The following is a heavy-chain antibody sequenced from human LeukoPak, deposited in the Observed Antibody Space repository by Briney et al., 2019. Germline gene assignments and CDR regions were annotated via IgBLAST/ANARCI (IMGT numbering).Heavy chain of an antibody. J-gene: IGHJ4*02. D-gene: IGHD3-22*01. CDR1: GFTLGTHC. Sequence: PEGSLRLSCAASGFTLGTHCMTWVRQAPGKGLEWVSSISSSSNYIHYADSVKGRLTISRDNAENSLYLQMSGLRAEDTAMYYCVRSQGGYYYDSSGYYQGPLDYWGQGTLVTVSS. CDR3: VRSQGGYYYDSSGYYQGPLDY. V-gene: IGHV3-21*01. CDR2: ISSSSNYI.